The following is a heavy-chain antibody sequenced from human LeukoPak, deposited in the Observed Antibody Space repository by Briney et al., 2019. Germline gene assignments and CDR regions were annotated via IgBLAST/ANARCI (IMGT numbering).Heavy chain of an antibody. CDR3: ARGDALGAFDI. V-gene: IGHV1-2*02. D-gene: IGHD3-16*01. Sequence: ASVKVSCKASGYTFTGYYMHWVRQAPGQGLEWMGWINPNSGGTYYAQKFQGRVTMTRDTSISTAYMELSRLRSDDTAVYYCARGDALGAFDIWGQGTMVTVSS. CDR1: GYTFTGYY. CDR2: INPNSGGT. J-gene: IGHJ3*02.